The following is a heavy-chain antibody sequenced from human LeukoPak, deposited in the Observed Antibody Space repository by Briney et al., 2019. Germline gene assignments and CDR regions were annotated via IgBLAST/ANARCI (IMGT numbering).Heavy chain of an antibody. V-gene: IGHV4-59*01. CDR1: GGSISSYY. CDR3: ARGPSSWYSDAFDI. D-gene: IGHD6-13*01. Sequence: SETLSLTCTVSGGSISSYYWSWIRQPPGKGLEWIGHIYYSGSTNYNPSLKSRVTISVDTSKNQFSLKLSSVTAADTAVYYCARGPSSWYSDAFDIWGQGTMVTVSS. J-gene: IGHJ3*02. CDR2: IYYSGST.